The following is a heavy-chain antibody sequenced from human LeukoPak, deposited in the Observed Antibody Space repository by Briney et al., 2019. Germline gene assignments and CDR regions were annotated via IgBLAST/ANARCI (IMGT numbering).Heavy chain of an antibody. CDR1: GFTFSSYS. CDR3: ATIVGVTTSLDAFDI. Sequence: SGGSLRLSCGASGFTFSSYSMNWVRQAPGKGLEWVSSISSSSSYIYYADSVKGRFTISRDNAKNSLYLQMNSLRAEDTAVYYCATIVGVTTSLDAFDIWGQGTMVTVSS. D-gene: IGHD4-17*01. V-gene: IGHV3-21*01. CDR2: ISSSSSYI. J-gene: IGHJ3*02.